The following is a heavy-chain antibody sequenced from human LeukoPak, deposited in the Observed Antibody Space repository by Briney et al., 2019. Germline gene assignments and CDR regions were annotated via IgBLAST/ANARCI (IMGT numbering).Heavy chain of an antibody. CDR2: TLYRSRWSN. Sequence: SQTLSLTCAISGDSVSYNVAAWNWIRQSPSRGLEWLGRTLYRSRWSNDYAESVKSRITINPDTSKNQFTLQLRSVTPEDTGVYYCVACGENSSYSETFVFWGQGTTVIVSS. V-gene: IGHV6-1*01. J-gene: IGHJ3*01. D-gene: IGHD2-15*01. CDR1: GDSVSYNVAA. CDR3: VACGENSSYSETFVF.